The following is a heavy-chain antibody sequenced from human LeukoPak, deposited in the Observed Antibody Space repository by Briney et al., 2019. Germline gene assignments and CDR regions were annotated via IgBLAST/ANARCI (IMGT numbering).Heavy chain of an antibody. V-gene: IGHV4-34*01. J-gene: IGHJ2*01. CDR3: ARGVYNYGSDCYFNL. CDR2: INHSGST. Sequence: SETLSLTCAVCGGSFSGYYWSWIRQPPGKGLEWIGEINHSGSTNYNPSLKSRVTISVDTSKNQFSLKLTSVTAADTAVYYCARGVYNYGSDCYFNLWGRGTLVTVSS. D-gene: IGHD5-18*01. CDR1: GGSFSGYY.